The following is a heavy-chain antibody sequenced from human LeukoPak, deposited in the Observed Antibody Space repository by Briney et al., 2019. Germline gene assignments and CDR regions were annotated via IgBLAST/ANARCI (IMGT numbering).Heavy chain of an antibody. V-gene: IGHV1-69*13. CDR3: ASRDPDYGDAVDAFDI. CDR1: GGTFSSYA. D-gene: IGHD4-17*01. CDR2: IIPIFGTA. Sequence: SVKVSCEASGGTFSSYAISWVRQAPGQGLEWMGGIIPIFGTANYAQKFQGRATITADESTSTAYMELSSLRSEDTAVYYCASRDPDYGDAVDAFDIWGQGTMVTVSS. J-gene: IGHJ3*02.